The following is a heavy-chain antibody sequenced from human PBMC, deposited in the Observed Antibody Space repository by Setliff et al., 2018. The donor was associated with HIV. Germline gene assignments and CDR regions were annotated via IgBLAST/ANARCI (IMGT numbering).Heavy chain of an antibody. CDR2: IYHSGST. D-gene: IGHD1-20*01. CDR3: ARQYNRQYGMDV. Sequence: KASETLSLTCAVSGYSISSGYYWGWIRQPPGKGLEWIGSIYHSGSTYYNPSLKSRVTISVDTSKNQFSLKLSSVTAADTAVYYCARQYNRQYGMDVWGQGTTVTSP. J-gene: IGHJ6*02. V-gene: IGHV4-38-2*01. CDR1: GYSISSGYY.